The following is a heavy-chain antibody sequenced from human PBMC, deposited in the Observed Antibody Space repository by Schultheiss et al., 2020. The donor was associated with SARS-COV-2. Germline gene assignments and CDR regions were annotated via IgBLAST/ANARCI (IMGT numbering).Heavy chain of an antibody. D-gene: IGHD3-22*01. V-gene: IGHV3-23*01. CDR3: ARGVYDSSGYYVYYFDY. J-gene: IGHJ4*02. Sequence: GGSLRLSCAASGFTFSSYDMSWVRQTPGKGLEWVSSISGSGGGTYYADSVKGQFTISRDNFKDTLYLQMTRLRGEDTAVYYCARGVYDSSGYYVYYFDYWGQGTLVTVSS. CDR2: ISGSGGGT. CDR1: GFTFSSYD.